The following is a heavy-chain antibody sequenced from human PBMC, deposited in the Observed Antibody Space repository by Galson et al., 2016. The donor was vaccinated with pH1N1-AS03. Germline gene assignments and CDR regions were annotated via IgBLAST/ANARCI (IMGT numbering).Heavy chain of an antibody. J-gene: IGHJ6*02. Sequence: QSGAEVKKPGESLTVSCETSQYKFSDYWVHWLRQVPGKGLEWLGRIDPSDSYIDYSPSFRGHVSISVDRSISTAYLQWRGLRASDTAVYYCAAAKKGTPPIFFYYTVDVWGQGTTVIVSS. CDR3: AAAKKGTPPIFFYYTVDV. V-gene: IGHV5-10-1*01. CDR1: QYKFSDYW. D-gene: IGHD2-15*01. CDR2: IDPSDSYI.